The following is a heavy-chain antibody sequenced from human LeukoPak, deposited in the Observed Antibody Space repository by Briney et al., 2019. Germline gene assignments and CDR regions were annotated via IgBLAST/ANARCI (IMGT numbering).Heavy chain of an antibody. CDR3: ARDRYYDSSGYHISEYYFDY. Sequence: SETLSLTCTVSGGSISSYYWSWIRQPPGKGLEWIGYIYYSGSTNYNPSLKSRVTISVDTSKNQFSLKLSSVTAEDTAVYYCARDRYYDSSGYHISEYYFDYWGQGTLVTVSS. D-gene: IGHD3-22*01. CDR2: IYYSGST. J-gene: IGHJ4*02. V-gene: IGHV4-59*01. CDR1: GGSISSYY.